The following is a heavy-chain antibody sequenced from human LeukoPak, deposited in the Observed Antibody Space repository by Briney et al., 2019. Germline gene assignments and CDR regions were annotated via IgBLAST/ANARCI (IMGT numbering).Heavy chain of an antibody. V-gene: IGHV1-2*06. D-gene: IGHD6-19*01. J-gene: IGHJ3*02. CDR1: GYTFTGYY. CDR2: INPNSGGT. CDR3: ARVKAVAGTRGAFDI. Sequence: ASVKVSCKASGYTFTGYYMHWVRQAPGQGLEWMERINPNSGGTNYAQKFQGRVTMTRDTSISTAYMELSRLRSDDTAVYYCARVKAVAGTRGAFDIWGQGTMVTVSS.